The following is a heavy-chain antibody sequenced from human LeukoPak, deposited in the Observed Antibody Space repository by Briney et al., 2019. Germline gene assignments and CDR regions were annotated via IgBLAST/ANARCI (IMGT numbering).Heavy chain of an antibody. Sequence: GASVKVSCKASGYTFTGYYIDRVRQAPGQGLEWMAWITPNSGGTKYGQKFQGRVTMTRDTSISTAYMELSSLRSDDTAVYYCARVLRWNYVEDAFDIWGQGTMVTVSS. J-gene: IGHJ3*02. CDR3: ARVLRWNYVEDAFDI. CDR2: ITPNSGGT. D-gene: IGHD1-7*01. CDR1: GYTFTGYY. V-gene: IGHV1-2*02.